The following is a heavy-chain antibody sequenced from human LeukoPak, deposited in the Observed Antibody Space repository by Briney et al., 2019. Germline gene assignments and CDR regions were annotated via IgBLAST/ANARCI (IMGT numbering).Heavy chain of an antibody. CDR1: GYSISSGYY. V-gene: IGHV4-38-2*01. Sequence: SETLSLTCAVSGYSISSGYYWGWIRQPPGKGLEWIGSIYHSGSTYYNPSLKSRVAISVDTSKNQFSLKLSSVTATDTAVYYCALVRGVIIVDYWGQGTLVTVSS. D-gene: IGHD3-10*01. CDR2: IYHSGST. J-gene: IGHJ4*02. CDR3: ALVRGVIIVDY.